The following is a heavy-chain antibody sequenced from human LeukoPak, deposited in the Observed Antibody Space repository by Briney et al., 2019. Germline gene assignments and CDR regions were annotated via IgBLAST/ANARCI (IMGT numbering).Heavy chain of an antibody. J-gene: IGHJ4*02. V-gene: IGHV3-7*01. Sequence: GGSLRLSCAASGFTFSSYWMSWVRQAPGKGLEWVANIKQDGSEKYYVDSVKGRFTISRDNAKNSLYLQMNSLRAEDTAVYYCARERGADYYDSSAYADYWGQGTLVTVSS. CDR3: ARERGADYYDSSAYADY. CDR2: IKQDGSEK. D-gene: IGHD3-22*01. CDR1: GFTFSSYW.